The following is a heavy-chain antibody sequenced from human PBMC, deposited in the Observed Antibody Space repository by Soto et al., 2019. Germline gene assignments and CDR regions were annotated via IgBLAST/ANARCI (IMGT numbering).Heavy chain of an antibody. Sequence: GGSLRLSCAASGFTFSSYWMSWVRQAPGKGLEWVANIKQDGSEKYYVDSVKGRFTISRDNAKNSLYLQMNSLRAEDTAVYYCAKDPKTYYYDSSGPPSQWGQGTLVTVSS. CDR1: GFTFSSYW. CDR3: AKDPKTYYYDSSGPPSQ. CDR2: IKQDGSEK. V-gene: IGHV3-7*03. J-gene: IGHJ4*02. D-gene: IGHD3-22*01.